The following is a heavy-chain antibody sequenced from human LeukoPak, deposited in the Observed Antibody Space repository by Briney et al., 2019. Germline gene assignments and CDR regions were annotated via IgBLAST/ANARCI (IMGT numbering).Heavy chain of an antibody. D-gene: IGHD5-18*01. CDR2: INHSGST. Sequence: PSETLSLTCAGYRGFFSGYYWSWLRQPPGKGLEGIGEINHSGSTNYNPSLKSRVTISVDPSKNQFSLKLSSVTAADTAVYYCARGWLQLWLDDAFDIWVQGTMVTVSS. CDR3: ARGWLQLWLDDAFDI. J-gene: IGHJ3*02. V-gene: IGHV4-34*01. CDR1: RGFFSGYY.